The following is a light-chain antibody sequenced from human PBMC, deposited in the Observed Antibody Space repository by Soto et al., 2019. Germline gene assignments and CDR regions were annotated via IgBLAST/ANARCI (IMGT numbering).Light chain of an antibody. CDR3: PQSFSTPLT. CDR2: AAS. Sequence: DSQMTQSPSSLSASVGDRVTITCRASQSISSYLNWYQQKPGKAPKLLIFAASSLQSGVPSRFSGSGSGTDFAFTISNLQPEDFATYFCPQSFSTPLTFGGGTKVDIK. CDR1: QSISSY. J-gene: IGKJ4*01. V-gene: IGKV1-39*01.